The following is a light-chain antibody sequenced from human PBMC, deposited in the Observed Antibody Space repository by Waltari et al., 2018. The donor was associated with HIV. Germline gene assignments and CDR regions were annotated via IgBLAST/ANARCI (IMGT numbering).Light chain of an antibody. Sequence: EVVLTQSPATLSLSPGERATLSCRASENVGSTYMAWYQQRQGQPPRLLIYGTTTRAAGIPDRFRGSGSGTAYTLTISRLEPEDFAVYYCQQYSRLPRTFGQGSKVEIK. J-gene: IGKJ1*01. CDR2: GTT. V-gene: IGKV3-20*01. CDR1: ENVGSTY. CDR3: QQYSRLPRT.